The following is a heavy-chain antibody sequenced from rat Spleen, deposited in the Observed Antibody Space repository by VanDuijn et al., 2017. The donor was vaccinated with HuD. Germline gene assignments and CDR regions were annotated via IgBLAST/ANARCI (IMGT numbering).Heavy chain of an antibody. CDR3: ARHGRGERTYYYVMDV. Sequence: EVQLVESGGGLVQPGRSLKLSCAASGFTFSDYYMVWVRQAPKKGLEWVASISYEGSSTYYGDSVKGRFTISRDNAKNTLYLQMDNLKSEDTATYYCARHGRGERTYYYVMDVWGQGASVTVSS. V-gene: IGHV5-22*01. J-gene: IGHJ4*01. CDR2: ISYEGSST. CDR1: GFTFSDYY. D-gene: IGHD4-3*01.